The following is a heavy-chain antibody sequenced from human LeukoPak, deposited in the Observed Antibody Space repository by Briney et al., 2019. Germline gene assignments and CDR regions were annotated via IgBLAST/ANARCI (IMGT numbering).Heavy chain of an antibody. J-gene: IGHJ4*02. CDR3: AREGYCSGVSCYSGLDY. D-gene: IGHD2-15*01. CDR1: GFTFSSYS. Sequence: PGGSLRLSCAASGFTFSSYSMNWVRQAPGKGLEWVSSISSSSSYIYYADSVKGRFTISRDNAKNSLYLQMNSLRAEDTAVYYCAREGYCSGVSCYSGLDYWGQGTLVTVSS. V-gene: IGHV3-21*03. CDR2: ISSSSSYI.